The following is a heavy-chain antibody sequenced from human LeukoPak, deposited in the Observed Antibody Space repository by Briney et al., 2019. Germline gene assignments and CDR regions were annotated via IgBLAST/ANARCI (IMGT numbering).Heavy chain of an antibody. Sequence: ASVKVSCKASGYTFTGYYMHWVRQAPGQGLECMGWTNPNSGGTNYAQKFQGRVTMTRDTSISTAYMELSRLRSDDTAVYYCARDQGLTDAEYFQHWGQGTLVAVSS. CDR3: ARDQGLTDAEYFQH. V-gene: IGHV1-2*02. CDR1: GYTFTGYY. J-gene: IGHJ1*01. D-gene: IGHD3-16*01. CDR2: TNPNSGGT.